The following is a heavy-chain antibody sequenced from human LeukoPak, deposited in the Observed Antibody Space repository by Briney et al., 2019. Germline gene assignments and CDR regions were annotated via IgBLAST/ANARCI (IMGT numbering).Heavy chain of an antibody. D-gene: IGHD7-27*01. CDR2: MSLNSGIT. Sequence: ASVKVSCKASGYTFTSYDINWVRQATGQGLEWMGWMSLNSGITGYAQKFQGRVTMTRNTAISTAYMELSSLRSEDTAVYYCVRTPPNWGADYWGQGTLVTVSS. CDR1: GYTFTSYD. J-gene: IGHJ4*02. V-gene: IGHV1-8*01. CDR3: VRTPPNWGADY.